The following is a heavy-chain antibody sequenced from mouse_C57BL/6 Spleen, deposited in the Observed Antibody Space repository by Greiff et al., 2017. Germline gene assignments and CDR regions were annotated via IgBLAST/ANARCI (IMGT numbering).Heavy chain of an antibody. V-gene: IGHV1-53*01. J-gene: IGHJ1*03. Sequence: QVQLQQPGTELVKPGASVKLSCKASGYTFTSYWMHWVKQRPGQGLEWIGNINPSNGGTNYNEKFKSKATLTVDKYSSTAYMQLSSLTSEDSAVYYCARTTVVAHWYFDVWGTGTTVTVSS. CDR3: ARTTVVAHWYFDV. D-gene: IGHD1-1*01. CDR2: INPSNGGT. CDR1: GYTFTSYW.